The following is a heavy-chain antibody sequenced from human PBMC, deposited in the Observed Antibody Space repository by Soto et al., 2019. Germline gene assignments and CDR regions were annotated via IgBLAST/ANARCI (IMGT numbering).Heavy chain of an antibody. J-gene: IGHJ5*02. D-gene: IGHD2-15*01. CDR2: IIPIFGTA. Sequence: SVKVSCKASGCTFSSYAISWVRQAAGQGREWMGGIIPIFGTANYAQKFQGRVTITADESTSTAYMELSSLRSEDTAVYYCARDFFRSRPQYGSGGSCYEGFEPLGQGTLVIVSS. V-gene: IGHV1-69*13. CDR1: GCTFSSYA. CDR3: ARDFFRSRPQYGSGGSCYEGFEP.